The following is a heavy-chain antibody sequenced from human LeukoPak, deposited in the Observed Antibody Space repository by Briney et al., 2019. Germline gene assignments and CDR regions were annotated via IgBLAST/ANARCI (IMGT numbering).Heavy chain of an antibody. V-gene: IGHV3-23*01. Sequence: GSLRLSCAASGFTLSNYAMTWVRQAPGKGLEWVSSITGSGALTYYVDSVKGRFTISKDNAMDTLFLQMNSLRADDTAVYYCAKDRVDGSGSQFDSWGQGTLVTVSS. CDR1: GFTLSNYA. J-gene: IGHJ4*02. D-gene: IGHD3-10*01. CDR2: ITGSGALT. CDR3: AKDRVDGSGSQFDS.